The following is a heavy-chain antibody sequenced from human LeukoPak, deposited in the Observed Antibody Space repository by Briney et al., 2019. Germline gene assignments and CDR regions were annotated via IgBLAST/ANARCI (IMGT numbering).Heavy chain of an antibody. CDR3: ARDGSGSFDY. J-gene: IGHJ4*02. CDR2: ISYDGSNK. V-gene: IGHV3-30-3*01. D-gene: IGHD1-26*01. Sequence: EGSLRLSCAASGFTFSSYAMHWVRQAPGKGLEWVAVISYDGSNKYYADSVKGRFTISRDNSKNTLYLQMNSLRAEDTAVYYCARDGSGSFDYWGQGTLVTVSS. CDR1: GFTFSSYA.